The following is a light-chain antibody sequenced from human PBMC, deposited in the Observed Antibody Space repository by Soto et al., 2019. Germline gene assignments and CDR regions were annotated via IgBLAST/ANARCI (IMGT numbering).Light chain of an antibody. CDR1: ESVPSSS. CDR2: GAV. J-gene: IGKJ1*01. CDR3: QQYGDSPKT. V-gene: IGKV3-20*01. Sequence: EIVLTQSPATLSSSPGDAATLSCRASESVPSSSLAWYQQKPGQAPGLLIYGAVTRATGIPDRFSGSGSGTDFTLSINRLEPEDFAVYYCQQYGDSPKTFGQGTKVDIK.